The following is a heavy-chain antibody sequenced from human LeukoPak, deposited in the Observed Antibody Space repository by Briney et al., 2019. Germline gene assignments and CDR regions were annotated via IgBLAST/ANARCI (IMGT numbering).Heavy chain of an antibody. Sequence: KPGGSLRLSCAASGFTFSSYGMHWVRQAPGKGLEWVAFIRYDGSNKYYTDSVKGRFTISRDNSRNTLYLQMNSLRAEDTAVYYCAKDQYSSSYYFDYWGQGTLVTVSS. V-gene: IGHV3-30*02. D-gene: IGHD6-6*01. J-gene: IGHJ4*02. CDR2: IRYDGSNK. CDR3: AKDQYSSSYYFDY. CDR1: GFTFSSYG.